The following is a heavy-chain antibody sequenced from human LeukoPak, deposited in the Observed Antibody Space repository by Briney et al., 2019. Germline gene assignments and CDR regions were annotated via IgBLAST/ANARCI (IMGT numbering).Heavy chain of an antibody. CDR1: GYTFRRNG. CDR2: VWYDGRNR. V-gene: IGHV3-33*01. J-gene: IGHJ5*02. CDR3: ARLWGGNGYSGGSLNL. Sequence: GGSLRLSCAASGYTFRRNGMHWVRQAPGKGLEWVAVVWYDGRNRDYADSVKGRFTISKDNSNNMVFLQMDRLRAEDTAVYYCARLWGGNGYSGGSLNLWGQGTLVTVSS. D-gene: IGHD3-16*01.